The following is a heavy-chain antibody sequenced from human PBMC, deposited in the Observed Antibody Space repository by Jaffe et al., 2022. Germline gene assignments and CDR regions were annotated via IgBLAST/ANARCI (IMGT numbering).Heavy chain of an antibody. V-gene: IGHV3-21*01. J-gene: IGHJ6*03. D-gene: IGHD3-10*01. CDR1: GFTFSSYS. CDR2: ISSSSSYI. CDR3: ASSTMVQGVKRNYYYYMDV. Sequence: EVQLVESGGGLVKPGGSLRLSCAASGFTFSSYSMNWVRQAPGKGLEWVSSISSSSSYIYYADSVKGRFTISRDNAKNSLYLQMNSLRAEDTAVYYCASSTMVQGVKRNYYYYMDVWGKGTTVTVSS.